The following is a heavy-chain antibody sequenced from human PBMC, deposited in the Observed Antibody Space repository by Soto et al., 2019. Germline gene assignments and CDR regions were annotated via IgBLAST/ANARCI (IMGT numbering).Heavy chain of an antibody. CDR2: ISSSGSNI. CDR1: GFTFSDYY. D-gene: IGHD5-18*01. J-gene: IGHJ6*02. V-gene: IGHV3-11*01. Sequence: QVQLVEAGGGLVKPGGSLRLSCAASGFTFSDYYMSWIRQAPGKGLEWVSYISSSGSNIYYADSVKGRFTISRDNAKNSLYLQMNSLRAEDTAVYYCAREIVDTAMVTYHYYYGMDVWGQGTTVTVSS. CDR3: AREIVDTAMVTYHYYYGMDV.